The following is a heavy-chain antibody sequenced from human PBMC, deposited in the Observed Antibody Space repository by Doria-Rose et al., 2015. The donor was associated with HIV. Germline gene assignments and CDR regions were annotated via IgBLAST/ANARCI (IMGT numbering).Heavy chain of an antibody. V-gene: IGHV5-51*01. CDR2: IYPGDSDT. Sequence: ISCKGSGYTFTSYWIGWVRQMPGKGLELMGTIYPGDSDTKYSPSFQGQVTISADKSISTAYLQWSSLKASDTAMYYCARRVQTPNWFDPWGQGTLVTVSS. J-gene: IGHJ5*02. CDR1: GYTFTSYW. CDR3: ARRVQTPNWFDP.